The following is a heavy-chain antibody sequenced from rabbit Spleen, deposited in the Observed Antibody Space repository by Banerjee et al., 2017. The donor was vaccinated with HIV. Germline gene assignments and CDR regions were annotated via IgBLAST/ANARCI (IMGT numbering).Heavy chain of an antibody. CDR2: IDAVTGKS. CDR3: ASDVAGLISLNIGL. J-gene: IGHJ4*01. Sequence: QEQLVESGGDLVKPGASLTLTCKASGFSFSNKAEMCWVRQAPGKGLEWIACIDAVTGKSLSAWWARARFTFSTSSSTPLTLQMTGVTAAATAPFFSASDVAGLISLNIGLWGQGTLVTVS. D-gene: IGHD4-2*01. V-gene: IGHV1S45*01. CDR1: GFSFSNKAE.